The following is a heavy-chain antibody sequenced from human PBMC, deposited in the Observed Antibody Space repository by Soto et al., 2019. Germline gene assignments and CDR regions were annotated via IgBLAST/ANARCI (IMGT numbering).Heavy chain of an antibody. CDR2: IIPIFATA. CDR1: GGTFSSYA. CDR3: ARTQTNDY. J-gene: IGHJ4*02. V-gene: IGHV1-69*05. Sequence: GASVKVSCKASGGTFSSYAISWVRQAPGQGLEWMGGIIPIFATANYAQKFQGRVTMTRDTSISTAYMELSRLTSDDTAVYYCARTQTNDYWGQGTLVTVSS.